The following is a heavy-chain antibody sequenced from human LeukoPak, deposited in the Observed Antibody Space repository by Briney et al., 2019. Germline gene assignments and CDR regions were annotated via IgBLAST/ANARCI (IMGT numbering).Heavy chain of an antibody. V-gene: IGHV1-69*01. CDR1: GGTFSSYA. CDR2: IIPIFGTA. Sequence: SVKVSCKASGGTFSSYAISWVRQAPGQGLEWMGGIIPIFGTANYAQKFQGRVTITADESTSTAYMELSSLRSEDTAVYYCAREGDGDYYDSSGYLSHWGQGTLVTVSS. CDR3: AREGDGDYYDSSGYLSH. D-gene: IGHD3-22*01. J-gene: IGHJ4*02.